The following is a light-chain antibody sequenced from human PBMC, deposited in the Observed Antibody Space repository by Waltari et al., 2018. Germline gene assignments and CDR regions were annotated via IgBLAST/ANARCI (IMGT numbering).Light chain of an antibody. CDR3: QQYNNWPT. Sequence: EIVMTQSPATLSVSPGERATLSCRASQSVSSNLAWYQQKPGQAPRLLIDGASTRATGIPARLSGSGSGTEFTLTISSLQSEDFAVYYCQQYNNWPTFGQGTKVEIK. CDR2: GAS. V-gene: IGKV3-15*01. CDR1: QSVSSN. J-gene: IGKJ1*01.